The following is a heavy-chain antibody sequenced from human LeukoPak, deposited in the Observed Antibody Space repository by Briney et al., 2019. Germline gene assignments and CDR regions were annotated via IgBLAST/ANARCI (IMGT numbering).Heavy chain of an antibody. D-gene: IGHD4-17*01. Sequence: GGSLRLSCAASGFTFGSYSMNWVRQAPGKGLEWVSSISSSSSYIYYADSVKGRFTISRDNAKNSLYLQMNSLRAEDTAVYYCARANRVTTVTRAYYYYYYMDVWGKGTTVTVSS. CDR3: ARANRVTTVTRAYYYYYYMDV. J-gene: IGHJ6*03. CDR1: GFTFGSYS. V-gene: IGHV3-21*01. CDR2: ISSSSSYI.